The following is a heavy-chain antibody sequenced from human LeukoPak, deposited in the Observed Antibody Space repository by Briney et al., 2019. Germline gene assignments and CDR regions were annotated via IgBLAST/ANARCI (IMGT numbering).Heavy chain of an antibody. Sequence: GGSLRLSCAASGFTFSSYSMNWVRQAPGKGLEWVSYISSSSSTIYYADSVKGRFTISRDNAKNSLYLQMNSLRAEDTAVYYCARIVRVVVIMDVWGKGTTATVSS. J-gene: IGHJ6*03. D-gene: IGHD2-2*01. V-gene: IGHV3-48*04. CDR3: ARIVRVVVIMDV. CDR1: GFTFSSYS. CDR2: ISSSSSTI.